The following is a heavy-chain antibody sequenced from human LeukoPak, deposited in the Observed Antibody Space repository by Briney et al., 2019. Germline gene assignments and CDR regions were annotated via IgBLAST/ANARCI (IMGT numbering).Heavy chain of an antibody. D-gene: IGHD4-17*01. Sequence: GRSLRLSCAASGFTFSSYAMHWVRQAPGKGLEWVAVISYDGSNKYYADSVKGRFTISRDNAKNSLYLQMNSLRAEDTAVYYCARLRGRTVTTLGDYWGQGTLVTVSS. CDR2: ISYDGSNK. CDR1: GFTFSSYA. J-gene: IGHJ4*02. CDR3: ARLRGRTVTTLGDY. V-gene: IGHV3-30*04.